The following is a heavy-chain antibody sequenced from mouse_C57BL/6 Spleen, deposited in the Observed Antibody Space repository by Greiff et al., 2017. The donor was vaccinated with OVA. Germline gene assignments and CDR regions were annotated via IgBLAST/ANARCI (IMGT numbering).Heavy chain of an antibody. CDR3: ARWNYGSSYGHYFDY. D-gene: IGHD1-1*01. CDR1: GYTFTSYW. Sequence: VQLQQPGAELVMPGASVKLSCKASGYTFTSYWMHWVKQRPGQGLEWIGEIDPSDSYTNYNQKFKGKSTLTVDKSSSTAYMQLSSLTSEDSAVYYCARWNYGSSYGHYFDYWGQGTTLTVSS. CDR2: IDPSDSYT. J-gene: IGHJ2*01. V-gene: IGHV1-69*01.